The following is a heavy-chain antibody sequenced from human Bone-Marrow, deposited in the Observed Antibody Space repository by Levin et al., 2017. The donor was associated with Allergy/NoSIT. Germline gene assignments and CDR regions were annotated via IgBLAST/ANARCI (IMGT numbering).Heavy chain of an antibody. Sequence: SCTVSGASISSDHFYWTWFRQPAGKGLAWIGRIYASGIINYNPALYDRVTLSVDTSKHQFSLTLRSVTAADTAVHYCARESLVVIPVTQYYYYYLDVWGKGTTVTVSS. J-gene: IGHJ6*03. CDR3: ARESLVVIPVTQYYYYYLDV. D-gene: IGHD2-21*01. V-gene: IGHV4-61*02. CDR2: IYASGII. CDR1: GASISSDHFY.